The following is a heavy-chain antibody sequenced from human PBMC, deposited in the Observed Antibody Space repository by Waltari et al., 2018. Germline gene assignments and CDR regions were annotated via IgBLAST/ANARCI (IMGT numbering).Heavy chain of an antibody. CDR3: AKEQGGHSEIDY. V-gene: IGHV3-30*18. Sequence: QVQLVESGGGVVQPGGSLRPSCAASGLTFSRYGMHWVRQAPGKGLEWVAVISYDGNEQYYAYSVKGRFTISRDFSTNTVYLQMNSLRREDTAVYYCAKEQGGHSEIDYWGQGTLVTVSS. CDR1: GLTFSRYG. CDR2: ISYDGNEQ. D-gene: IGHD2-21*02. J-gene: IGHJ4*02.